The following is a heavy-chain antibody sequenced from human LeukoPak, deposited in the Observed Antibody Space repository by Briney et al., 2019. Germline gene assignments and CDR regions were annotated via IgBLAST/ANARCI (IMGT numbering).Heavy chain of an antibody. Sequence: PGGSLRLSCTASGFTFSIYAVRWVRQAPGKGLEWVSGISAVGTTYYADSVKGRFTISRDNSKNTLFLQMNGLRAEDTAIYYCAKGANQKGPAYSNSMQVGVDYWGQGTLVTVPS. CDR3: AKGANQKGPAYSNSMQVGVDY. J-gene: IGHJ4*02. CDR1: GFTFSIYA. CDR2: ISAVGTT. D-gene: IGHD6-13*01. V-gene: IGHV3-23*01.